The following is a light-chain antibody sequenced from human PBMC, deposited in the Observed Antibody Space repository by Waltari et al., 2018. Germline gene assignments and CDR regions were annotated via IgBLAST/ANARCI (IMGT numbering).Light chain of an antibody. CDR2: GAS. V-gene: IGKV3-20*01. J-gene: IGKJ2*01. Sequence: EILLTQSPGTLSLSPGERATLSCRASQSISSNYLAWYQQKPGQAHWRPLYGASSRATGIPDRFRGSGYDTDFTLTVSRLESEDFGVYYCLQYGSSPLTFGQGTKVEIK. CDR1: QSISSNY. CDR3: LQYGSSPLT.